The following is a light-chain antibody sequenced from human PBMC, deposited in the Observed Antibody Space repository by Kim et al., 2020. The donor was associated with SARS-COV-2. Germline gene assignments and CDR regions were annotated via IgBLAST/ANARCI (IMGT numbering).Light chain of an antibody. CDR2: GKN. CDR3: NSRVAEV. CDR1: SLRSYY. V-gene: IGLV3-19*01. J-gene: IGLJ3*02. Sequence: SSELTQDPAVSVALGQTVRITCQGDSLRSYYASWYQQKPGQAPVLVIYGKNNRPSGIPDRFSGSSSGNTASLTITGAQAEDEADYYCNSRVAEVFGGGTQLTVL.